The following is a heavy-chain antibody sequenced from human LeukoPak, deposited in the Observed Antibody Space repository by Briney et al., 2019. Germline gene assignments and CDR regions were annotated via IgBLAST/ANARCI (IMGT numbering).Heavy chain of an antibody. Sequence: ASVKVSCKASGYTFASYAITWVRQAPGQGLEWMGWISGYNGNTNYAQKFQGRVTMTTDTSTSTAYMELRSLRSDDTAVYYCARVVPAAKRRWFDYWGQGTLVTVSS. V-gene: IGHV1-18*01. CDR2: ISGYNGNT. J-gene: IGHJ4*02. CDR3: ARVVPAAKRRWFDY. D-gene: IGHD2-2*01. CDR1: GYTFASYA.